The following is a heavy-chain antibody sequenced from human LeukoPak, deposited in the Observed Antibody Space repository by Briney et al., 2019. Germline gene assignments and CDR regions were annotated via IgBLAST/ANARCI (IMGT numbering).Heavy chain of an antibody. CDR3: ARENQGDGYNYYYYYGMDV. Sequence: GGSLRLSCAASGFTFSSYSMNWVRQAPGKGLEWVSSISSSSSYIYYADSVKGRFTISRDNAKNSPYLQMNSLRAEDTAVYYCARENQGDGYNYYYYYGMDVWGQGTTVTVSS. CDR2: ISSSSSYI. D-gene: IGHD5-24*01. CDR1: GFTFSSYS. J-gene: IGHJ6*02. V-gene: IGHV3-21*01.